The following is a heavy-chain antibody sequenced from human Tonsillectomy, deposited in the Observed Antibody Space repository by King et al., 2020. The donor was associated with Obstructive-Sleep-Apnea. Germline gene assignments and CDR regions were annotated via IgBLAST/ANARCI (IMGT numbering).Heavy chain of an antibody. D-gene: IGHD6-13*01. J-gene: IGHJ4*02. Sequence: VQLVESGGGVVQPGRSLRLSCAASGFTFSSYGMHWVRQAPGKGLEWVAVISYDGTNKYYADSVKGRFTISRDNSKNTLYLQMNSLRGEDTAVYYCAKDQDHSXSWXXHFXYWGQXXXXXXS. CDR1: GFTFSSYG. V-gene: IGHV3-30*18. CDR3: AKDQDHSXSWXXHFXY. CDR2: ISYDGTNK.